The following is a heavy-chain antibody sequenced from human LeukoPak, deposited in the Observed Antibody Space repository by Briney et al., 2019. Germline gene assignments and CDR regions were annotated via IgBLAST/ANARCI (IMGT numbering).Heavy chain of an antibody. CDR2: INPNSGGT. V-gene: IGHV1-2*06. Sequence: ASVKVSCKASGYTFTGYYMHWVRQAPGQGLEWVGRINPNSGGTNYAQKFQGRVTMTRDTSISTAYMELSRLRSGDTAVYYCARSFPRIVVVVAATPVNWFDPWGQGTLVTVSS. D-gene: IGHD2-15*01. CDR1: GYTFTGYY. CDR3: ARSFPRIVVVVAATPVNWFDP. J-gene: IGHJ5*02.